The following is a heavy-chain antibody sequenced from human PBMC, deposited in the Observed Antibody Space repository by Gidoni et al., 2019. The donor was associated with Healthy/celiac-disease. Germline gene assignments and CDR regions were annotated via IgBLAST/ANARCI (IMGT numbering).Heavy chain of an antibody. CDR2: IKSKTDGGTT. Sequence: EVQLVESGGGLVKPGGSLRLSCAASGFTFSNAWMTWVRQAPGKGLEWVGRIKSKTDGGTTDYAAPVKGRFTISRDDSKNTLYLQMNSLKTEDTAVYYCTTNYYDSSGYYAQYYFDYWGQGTLVTVSS. CDR1: GFTFSNAW. CDR3: TTNYYDSSGYYAQYYFDY. V-gene: IGHV3-15*07. D-gene: IGHD3-22*01. J-gene: IGHJ4*02.